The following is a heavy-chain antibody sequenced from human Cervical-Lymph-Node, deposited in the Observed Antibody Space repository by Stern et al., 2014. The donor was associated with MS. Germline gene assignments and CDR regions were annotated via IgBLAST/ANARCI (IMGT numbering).Heavy chain of an antibody. V-gene: IGHV1-69*12. Sequence: QDQLVQSGPEVKKPGSSVMVSCKASGDSFSNSATSWVRQAPGQGLEWMGGLIPIFGTANYAQKFHARVKITADESTSTAYMELSSLTSEDTAVYFCARSIDFGDYGPLDYWGQGTLVIVSS. CDR3: ARSIDFGDYGPLDY. D-gene: IGHD4-17*01. J-gene: IGHJ4*02. CDR2: LIPIFGTA. CDR1: GDSFSNSA.